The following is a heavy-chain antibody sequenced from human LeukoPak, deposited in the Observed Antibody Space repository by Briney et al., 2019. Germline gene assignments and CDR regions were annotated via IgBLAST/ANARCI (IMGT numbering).Heavy chain of an antibody. V-gene: IGHV4-59*01. CDR3: ARDPVRGVTNWFDP. J-gene: IGHJ5*02. D-gene: IGHD3-10*01. CDR1: GGSISSYY. CDR2: IYYSGST. Sequence: PSETLSLTCTVSGGSISSYYWSWIRQPPGKGLEWIGSIYYSGSTYYNPSLKSRVTISVDTSKNQFSLKLSSVTAADTAVYYCARDPVRGVTNWFDPWGQGTLVTVSS.